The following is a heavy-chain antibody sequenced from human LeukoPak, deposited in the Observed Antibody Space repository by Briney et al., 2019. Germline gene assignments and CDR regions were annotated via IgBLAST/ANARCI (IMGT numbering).Heavy chain of an antibody. CDR2: ISSNGGST. CDR3: ARGQEMATINGGFDY. V-gene: IGHV3-64*01. Sequence: PGGSLRLSCAASGFTFSSYAMHWVRQAPGKGLEYVSAISSNGGSTYYANSVKGRFTISRDNSKNTLYLQMGSLRAEDMAVYYCARGQEMATINGGFDYWGQGTLVTVSS. D-gene: IGHD5-24*01. CDR1: GFTFSSYA. J-gene: IGHJ4*02.